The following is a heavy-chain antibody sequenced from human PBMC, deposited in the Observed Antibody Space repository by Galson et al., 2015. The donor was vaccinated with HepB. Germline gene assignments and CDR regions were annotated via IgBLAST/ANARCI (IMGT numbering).Heavy chain of an antibody. Sequence: QSGAEVKKPGESLKISCQASGYSFSTHWIGWVRKVPGQGLEWLGIIYPGDSDTKYSPAFQGHVTISVDRSVTSAYLQWTSLKVSDTATYFCARQADIVAPFDYWGQGTLVTVSS. J-gene: IGHJ4*02. CDR1: GYSFSTHW. V-gene: IGHV5-51*01. D-gene: IGHD2-21*01. CDR2: IYPGDSDT. CDR3: ARQADIVAPFDY.